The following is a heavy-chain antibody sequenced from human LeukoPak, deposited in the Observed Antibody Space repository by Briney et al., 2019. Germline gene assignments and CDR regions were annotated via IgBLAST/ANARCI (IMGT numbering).Heavy chain of an antibody. V-gene: IGHV4-34*01. CDR1: GGSFSGYY. CDR2: INHSGST. D-gene: IGHD6-13*01. CDR3: ARINIAAAGTEYFQH. Sequence: SETLSLTCAVYGGSFSGYYWSWIRQPPGKGLEWIGEINHSGSTYYNPSLKSRVTISVDTSKNQFSLKLSSVTAADTAVYYCARINIAAAGTEYFQHWGQGTLVTVSS. J-gene: IGHJ1*01.